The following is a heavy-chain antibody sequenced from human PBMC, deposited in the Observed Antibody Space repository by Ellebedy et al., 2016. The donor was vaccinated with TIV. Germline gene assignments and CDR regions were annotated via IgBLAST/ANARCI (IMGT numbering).Heavy chain of an antibody. J-gene: IGHJ6*02. V-gene: IGHV4-39*01. CDR1: GGSVSDGSTSTTDYY. Sequence: SETLSLXCTVSGGSVSDGSTSTTDYYWGWIRQPPGKGLEWIGSIYDSGRTHYNPSLKSRVTISVDTSKNQFSLKLSSVTAADTAVYYCARYRSGIVVVPAHYGMDVWGQGTTVTVSS. CDR3: ARYRSGIVVVPAHYGMDV. D-gene: IGHD2-2*01. CDR2: IYDSGRT.